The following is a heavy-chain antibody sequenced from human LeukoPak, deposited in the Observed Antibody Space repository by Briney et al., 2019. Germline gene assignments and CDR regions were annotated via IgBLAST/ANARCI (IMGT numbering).Heavy chain of an antibody. D-gene: IGHD5-24*01. CDR2: IIPIFGTA. CDR1: GYTFTSHG. CDR3: ARDPRRDGPRTYYYMDV. V-gene: IGHV1-69*13. J-gene: IGHJ6*03. Sequence: SVKVSCKASGYTFTSHGISWVRQAPGQGLEWMGGIIPIFGTANYAQKFQGRVTITADESTSTAYMELSSLRSEDTAVYYCARDPRRDGPRTYYYMDVWGKGTTVTVSS.